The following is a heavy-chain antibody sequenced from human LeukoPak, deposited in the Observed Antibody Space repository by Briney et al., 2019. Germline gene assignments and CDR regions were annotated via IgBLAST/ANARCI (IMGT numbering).Heavy chain of an antibody. CDR3: ARGVYIAAAQYGY. V-gene: IGHV4-59*01. Sequence: SETLSLTCTVSGGSISSYYWSWIRQPPGKGLEWIGYIYYSGTTNYNPSLKSRATISVDTSKNQFSLKLSSVTAADTAVYYCARGVYIAAAQYGYWGQGTLVTVSS. CDR2: IYYSGTT. J-gene: IGHJ4*02. D-gene: IGHD6-13*01. CDR1: GGSISSYY.